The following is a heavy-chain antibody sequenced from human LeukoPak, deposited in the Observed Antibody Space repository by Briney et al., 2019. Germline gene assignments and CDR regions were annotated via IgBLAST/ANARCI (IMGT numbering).Heavy chain of an antibody. CDR2: INPNSGGT. D-gene: IGHD3-3*01. CDR1: GYTITSND. Sequence: ASVKVSCKASGYTITSNDVNWVRQAPGQGLEWMGWINPNSGGTNYAQKFQGWVTMTRDTSISTAYMELSRLRSDDTAVYYCARAFFFGVATSPEDYGMDVWGQGTTVTVSS. CDR3: ARAFFFGVATSPEDYGMDV. J-gene: IGHJ6*02. V-gene: IGHV1-2*04.